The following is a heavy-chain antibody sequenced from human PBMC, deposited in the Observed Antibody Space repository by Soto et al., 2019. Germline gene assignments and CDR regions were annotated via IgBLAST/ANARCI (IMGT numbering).Heavy chain of an antibody. Sequence: ASVKVSCKASGYTFTSYGISWVRQAPGQGLEWMGWISAYNGNTNYAQKLQGRVTMTTDTSTSTAYMELRSLRSDDTAVYYCARDTLLTGHAPTQLDYWRQGTLLTVSS. D-gene: IGHD3-9*01. J-gene: IGHJ4*02. V-gene: IGHV1-18*01. CDR2: ISAYNGNT. CDR3: ARDTLLTGHAPTQLDY. CDR1: GYTFTSYG.